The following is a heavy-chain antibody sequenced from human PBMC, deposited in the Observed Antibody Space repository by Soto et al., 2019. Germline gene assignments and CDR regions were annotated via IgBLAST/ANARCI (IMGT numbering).Heavy chain of an antibody. V-gene: IGHV1-69*02. Sequence: QVQLVQSGTEVKKPGSSVKVSCKASGGTFRNYPINWVRQAPGQGLEWMGSIFPLTDIPDYAQNFQARLTISADKSTSTAYTELSSLTSDDTAMYFAGRGPFGVVTYFESWGQGTLGTVSS. CDR1: GGTFRNYP. J-gene: IGHJ4*02. D-gene: IGHD2-8*01. CDR3: GRGPFGVVTYFES. CDR2: IFPLTDIP.